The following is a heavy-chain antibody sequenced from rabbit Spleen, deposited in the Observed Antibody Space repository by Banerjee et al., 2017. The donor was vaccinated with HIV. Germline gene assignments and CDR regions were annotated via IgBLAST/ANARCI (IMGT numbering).Heavy chain of an antibody. CDR1: GLDFSNSYW. V-gene: IGHV1S45*01. CDR2: INVYTGKP. CDR3: ARDLTSVVGWNFNL. J-gene: IGHJ4*01. Sequence: EQLEESGGGLVKPEGSLTLTCKASGLDFSNSYWICWVRQAPGKGLQWIACINVYTGKPVYATWAKGRFTISRTSSTTVTLQMTSLTAADTATYFCARDLTSVVGWNFNLWGQGTLVTVS. D-gene: IGHD1-1*01.